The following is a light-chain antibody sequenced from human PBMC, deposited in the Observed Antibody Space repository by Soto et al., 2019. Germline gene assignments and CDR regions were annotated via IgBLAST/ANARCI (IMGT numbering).Light chain of an antibody. Sequence: EIVLTQSPGTLSLSPGERATLSCRASQSVSSSCLAWYQQKPGQAPRLLIYGASSRATGIPDRFSGSGSGTDFTLTISRLEPEDFAVYYCQQYGISPDTFGQGTKLEIK. V-gene: IGKV3-20*01. CDR2: GAS. CDR3: QQYGISPDT. J-gene: IGKJ2*01. CDR1: QSVSSSC.